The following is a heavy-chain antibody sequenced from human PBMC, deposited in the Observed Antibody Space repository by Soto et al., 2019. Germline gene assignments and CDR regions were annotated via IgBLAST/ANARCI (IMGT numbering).Heavy chain of an antibody. D-gene: IGHD4-17*01. CDR1: GGSISSGGYY. Sequence: SETLSLTCTVSGGSISSGGYYWSWIRQHPGKGLEWIGYIYYSGSTYYNPSLKSRVTISVDTSKNQFSLKLTSVTAADTAVYYCARDRRGVTTVYRWFDPWGQGTLVTVSS. J-gene: IGHJ5*02. CDR2: IYYSGST. V-gene: IGHV4-31*03. CDR3: ARDRRGVTTVYRWFDP.